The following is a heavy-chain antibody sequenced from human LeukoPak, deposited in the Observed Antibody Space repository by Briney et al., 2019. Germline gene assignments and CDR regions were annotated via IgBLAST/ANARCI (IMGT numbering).Heavy chain of an antibody. J-gene: IGHJ4*02. CDR3: TTTNYYDSSGHYHFDY. V-gene: IGHV4-34*01. CDR1: GGSFSGYY. CDR2: INHSGST. Sequence: SETLSLTCAVYGGSFSGYYWSWIRQPPGKGLEWIGEINHSGSTNYNPSLKSRVTISVDSSKNQFSLKLSSVTAADTAVYYCTTTNYYDSSGHYHFDYWGQGTLVTVSS. D-gene: IGHD3-22*01.